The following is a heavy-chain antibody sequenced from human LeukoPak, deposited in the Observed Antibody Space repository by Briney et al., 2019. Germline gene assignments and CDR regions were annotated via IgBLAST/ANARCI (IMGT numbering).Heavy chain of an antibody. CDR1: GYTFTDYY. CDR2: INPNRWGT. V-gene: IGHV1-2*02. CDR3: ARARIVVVPAATD. Sequence: ASVKVSCKASGYTFTDYYMQGVRQAPGQGRDGMGWINPNRWGTNYEHNFQGRVTIIRGTSISTVYTELRSLSHDGPGVFFCARARIVVVPAATDWGQGNLVTVSS. D-gene: IGHD2-2*01. J-gene: IGHJ4*02.